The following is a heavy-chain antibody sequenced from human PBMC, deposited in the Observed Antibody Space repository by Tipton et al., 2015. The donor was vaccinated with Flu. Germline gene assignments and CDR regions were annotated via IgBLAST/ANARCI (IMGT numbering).Heavy chain of an antibody. CDR2: INHSGST. J-gene: IGHJ4*02. V-gene: IGHV4-34*01. CDR1: GGSFSGHY. D-gene: IGHD2-2*01. CDR3: ASGSEYENAYLDF. Sequence: TLSLTCAVYGGSFSGHYWSWIRRPPGKGLEWIGEINHSGSTNYNPSLKSRVTISVDTSKNQFSLKVTSLTAADTAVYYCASGSEYENAYLDFWGQGTLVTASS.